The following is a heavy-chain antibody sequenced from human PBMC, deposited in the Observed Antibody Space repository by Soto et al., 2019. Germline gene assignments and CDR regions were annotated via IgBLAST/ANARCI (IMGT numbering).Heavy chain of an antibody. CDR1: VYSFTSYW. CDR3: ARTYPNYYYYGMDV. CDR2: IDPSDSYT. V-gene: IGHV5-10-1*01. Sequence: GESLKISCKGSVYSFTSYWISWVRQMPGKGLEWMGRIDPSDSYTNYSPSFQGHVTISADKSISTAYLQWSSLKASDTAMYYCARTYPNYYYYGMDVWGQGTTVTVSS. J-gene: IGHJ6*02.